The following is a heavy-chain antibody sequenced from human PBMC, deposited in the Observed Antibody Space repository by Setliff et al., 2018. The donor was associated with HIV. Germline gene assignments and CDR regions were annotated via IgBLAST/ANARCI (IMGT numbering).Heavy chain of an antibody. J-gene: IGHJ1*01. Sequence: ASVKVSCKASGYTFTNYGFSWVRQAPRQGLEWMGWISGFNGATNSAQKFRDRVTLTTDTSTTTAYMELRSLRSDDTAVYYCARGISRDMFGYYRDEYFQHWGQGTLVTVSS. D-gene: IGHD3-22*01. V-gene: IGHV1-18*01. CDR3: ARGISRDMFGYYRDEYFQH. CDR2: ISGFNGAT. CDR1: GYTFTNYG.